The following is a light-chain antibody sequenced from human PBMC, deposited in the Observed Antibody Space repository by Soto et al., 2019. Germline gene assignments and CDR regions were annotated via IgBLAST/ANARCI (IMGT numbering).Light chain of an antibody. Sequence: DIVMTQSPLSLPVTPGEPASISCRSSQSLLNSNGYNYLDWYLQKQGQSPQLLIYLGSNRASGVADSFSGSGSGTDFTLKISRVEAEDAGVYYCMQALQAPLTFGGGTKVEIK. CDR2: LGS. V-gene: IGKV2-28*01. J-gene: IGKJ4*01. CDR3: MQALQAPLT. CDR1: QSLLNSNGYNY.